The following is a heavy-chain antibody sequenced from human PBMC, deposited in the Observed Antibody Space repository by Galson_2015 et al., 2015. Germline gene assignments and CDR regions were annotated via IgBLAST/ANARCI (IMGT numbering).Heavy chain of an antibody. CDR2: ISRSADHT. CDR1: GFTFSRYA. Sequence: SLRLSCAASGFTFSRYAMNWVRQAPGKGLEWVSTISRSADHTYYADSAKGRFTISRDNSKNTLYLQMNTLRAEDTAVYYCAKDRYSNYDASDIWGQGTMVTVSS. J-gene: IGHJ3*02. CDR3: AKDRYSNYDASDI. V-gene: IGHV3-23*01. D-gene: IGHD4-11*01.